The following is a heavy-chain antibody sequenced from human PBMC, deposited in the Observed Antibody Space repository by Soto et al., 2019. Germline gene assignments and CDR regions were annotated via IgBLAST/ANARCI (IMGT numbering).Heavy chain of an antibody. D-gene: IGHD3-16*01. Sequence: SVKVSCKXSGGTFSSYAISWVRQAPGQGLEWMGGIIPIFGTANYAQKFQGRVTITADESTSTAYMELSSLRSEDTAVYYCASLKGGYYYYGMDVWGQGTTVTVSS. CDR2: IIPIFGTA. J-gene: IGHJ6*02. CDR1: GGTFSSYA. CDR3: ASLKGGYYYYGMDV. V-gene: IGHV1-69*13.